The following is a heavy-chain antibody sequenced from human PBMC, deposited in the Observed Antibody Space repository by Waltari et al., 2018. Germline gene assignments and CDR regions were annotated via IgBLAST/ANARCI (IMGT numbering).Heavy chain of an antibody. CDR3: ARVHDSSGYYFQH. CDR2: MNPNSGNT. D-gene: IGHD3-22*01. J-gene: IGHJ1*01. CDR1: GGTFSSYA. Sequence: QVQLVQSGAEVKKPGSSVKVSCKASGGTFSSYAISWVRQAPGQGLEWMGWMNPNSGNTGYAQKFQGRVTMTRNTSISTAYMELSSLRSEDTAVYYCARVHDSSGYYFQHWGQGTLVTVSS. V-gene: IGHV1-8*02.